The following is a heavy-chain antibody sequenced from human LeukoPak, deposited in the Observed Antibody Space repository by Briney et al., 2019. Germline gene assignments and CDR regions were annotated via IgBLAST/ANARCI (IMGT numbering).Heavy chain of an antibody. CDR3: AREVHVTIFGVVIYPGDAFDI. J-gene: IGHJ3*02. Sequence: ASVKVPCKASGYTLTSYGISWVRQAPGQGLVCMGWTNTYNGNTNYAQKLQGRVTMTTDTSTSTAYMELRSLRSDDTAVYYCAREVHVTIFGVVIYPGDAFDIWGQGTMVTVSS. D-gene: IGHD3-3*01. V-gene: IGHV1-18*01. CDR2: TNTYNGNT. CDR1: GYTLTSYG.